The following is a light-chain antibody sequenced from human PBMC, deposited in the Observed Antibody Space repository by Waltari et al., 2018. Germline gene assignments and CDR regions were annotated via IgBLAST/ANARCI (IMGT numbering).Light chain of an antibody. Sequence: QSVLTQPPSASGTPGQRVSLSCSGRSSHIGSNSVNWYQQLPGTAPKLLIYRDYQRPSGVPDRFSGSKSGTSASLAISWLQSEDEADYYCAAWDDSLNAVIFGGGTKLTVL. CDR1: SSHIGSNS. CDR2: RDY. CDR3: AAWDDSLNAVI. J-gene: IGLJ2*01. V-gene: IGLV1-44*01.